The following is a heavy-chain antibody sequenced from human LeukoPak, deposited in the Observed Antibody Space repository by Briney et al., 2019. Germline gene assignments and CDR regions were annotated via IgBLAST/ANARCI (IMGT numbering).Heavy chain of an antibody. CDR3: ARGDNWNYLTH. CDR1: GFTFSSYA. Sequence: GGSLRLSCAASGFTFSSYAMHWVRQAPGKGLEWVAVISYDGSNKYYADSVKGRFTISRDNSKNTLYLQMNSLRAEDTAVYYCARGDNWNYLTHWGQGALVTVSS. V-gene: IGHV3-30-3*01. D-gene: IGHD1-7*01. CDR2: ISYDGSNK. J-gene: IGHJ4*02.